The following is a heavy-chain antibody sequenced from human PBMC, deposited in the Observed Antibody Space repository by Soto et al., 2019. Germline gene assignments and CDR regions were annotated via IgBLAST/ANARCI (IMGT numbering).Heavy chain of an antibody. J-gene: IGHJ6*03. V-gene: IGHV3-23*01. CDR1: GFTFSSYA. CDR3: AKDSRSGEYYYYYMDV. CDR2: ISGSGGST. Sequence: PGGSLRLSCAASGFTFSSYAMSWVRQAPGKGLEWVSAISGSGGSTYYADSVKGRFTISRDNSKNTLHLQMNSLRAEDTAVYYCAKDSRSGEYYYYYMDVWGKGTTVTVSS. D-gene: IGHD6-13*01.